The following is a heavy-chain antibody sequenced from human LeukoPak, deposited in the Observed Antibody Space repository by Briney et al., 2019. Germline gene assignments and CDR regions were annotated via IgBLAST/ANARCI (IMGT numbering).Heavy chain of an antibody. CDR2: IYYTGST. D-gene: IGHD1-26*01. CDR1: GASISGGTYY. J-gene: IGHJ4*02. Sequence: SETLSLTCSVSGASISGGTYYWGWIRQPPGKGLEWIGSIYYTGSTYDNPSLKSRVTISVETSKNQFSLKLSSVTAADTAVYYCARRGGSGRAFDYWGQGTLVTVSS. CDR3: ARRGGSGRAFDY. V-gene: IGHV4-39*01.